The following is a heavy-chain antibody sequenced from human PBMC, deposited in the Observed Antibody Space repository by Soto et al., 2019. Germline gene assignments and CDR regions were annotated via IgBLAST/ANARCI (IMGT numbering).Heavy chain of an antibody. CDR3: ARHGPLTNNWNQLNC. V-gene: IGHV4-39*01. CDR1: GGSISSSPYY. J-gene: IGHJ4*02. Sequence: QLQLQESGPGLVKPSETLSLTCTVSGGSISSSPYYWAWIRQPPGKGLQWIGNIYYNGNTFYNPPLRSRVTISIDTSKSQFSLGLSSVTYSDTAVYYCARHGPLTNNWNQLNCWGQGTLVTVSS. D-gene: IGHD1-1*01. CDR2: IYYNGNT.